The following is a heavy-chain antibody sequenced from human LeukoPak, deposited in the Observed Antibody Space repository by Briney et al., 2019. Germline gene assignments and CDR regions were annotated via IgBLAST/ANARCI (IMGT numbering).Heavy chain of an antibody. CDR2: ITSDSSTI. CDR3: ARGPLLGYYYYHMDV. J-gene: IGHJ6*03. CDR1: GFSFNSYN. V-gene: IGHV3-48*01. D-gene: IGHD2-8*02. Sequence: PGGSLRLSCAASGFSFNSYNMNWVRQAPGKGLEWISYITSDSSTIYCADSVKGRFTISRDNAESSLYLQMNSLRAEDTAVYYCARGPLLGYYYYHMDVWGEGTTVTVSS.